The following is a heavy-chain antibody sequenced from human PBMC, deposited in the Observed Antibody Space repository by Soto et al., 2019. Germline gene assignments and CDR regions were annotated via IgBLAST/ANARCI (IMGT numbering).Heavy chain of an antibody. CDR2: IIPIFGTA. D-gene: IGHD2-2*01. V-gene: IGHV1-69*01. CDR1: EGTFSSYA. J-gene: IGHJ6*02. Sequence: SGKVSCKASEGTFSSYAISWVGQAPGQGLEWMGGIIPIFGTANYAQKFQGRVTITADESTSTAYMELSSLRSEDTAVYYCARGRYQLTKRGEDYGMDVWGQGTTVTVYS. CDR3: ARGRYQLTKRGEDYGMDV.